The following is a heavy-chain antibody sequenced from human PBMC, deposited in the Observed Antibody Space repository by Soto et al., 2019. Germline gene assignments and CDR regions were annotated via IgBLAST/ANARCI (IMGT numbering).Heavy chain of an antibody. CDR3: ARSRTLGALQSRFKR. CDR1: GSSVNDVKFY. D-gene: IGHD3-16*01. CDR2: IHHSGIT. Sequence: PSATLSLTCSFSGSSVNDVKFYWNLIRQSPGKGLEWIGLIHHSGITKYNPSLKRRVTISLDTSKNDFSLKLSSVTVADTAIYYCARSRTLGALQSRFKRWGQGAQVTVAS. V-gene: IGHV4-61*03. J-gene: IGHJ4*02.